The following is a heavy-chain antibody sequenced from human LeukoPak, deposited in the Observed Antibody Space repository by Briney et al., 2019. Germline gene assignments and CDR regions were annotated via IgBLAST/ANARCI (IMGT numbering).Heavy chain of an antibody. Sequence: NPSGTLSLTCAVSGGSISSSNWWSWVRQPPGKGLEWIGEIYHSGSTNYNPSLKSRVTISVDTSKNQFSLKLSSVTAADTAVYYCARPRWWRAYFDYWGQGTLVTVSS. V-gene: IGHV4-4*02. CDR3: ARPRWWRAYFDY. D-gene: IGHD2-15*01. J-gene: IGHJ4*02. CDR2: IYHSGST. CDR1: GGSISSSNW.